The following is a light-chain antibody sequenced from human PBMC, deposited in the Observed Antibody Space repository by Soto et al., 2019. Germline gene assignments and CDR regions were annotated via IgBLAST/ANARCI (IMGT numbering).Light chain of an antibody. CDR1: QSISSH. Sequence: DIQMTQSPSSLSASVGDRVTITCRASQSISSHLNWYQQKPGKAPKLLIHATSSLQSGVPSRFSGSGSGTDFTLTFSSLQPEDSATYYCQQSYSVPSFGQGTKLEIK. V-gene: IGKV1-39*01. CDR2: ATS. CDR3: QQSYSVPS. J-gene: IGKJ2*01.